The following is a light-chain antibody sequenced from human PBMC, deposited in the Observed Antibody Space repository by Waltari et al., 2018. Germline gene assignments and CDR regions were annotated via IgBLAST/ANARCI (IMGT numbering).Light chain of an antibody. CDR2: KDR. J-gene: IGLJ2*01. CDR1: TLATQF. Sequence: SSELTQPPSVSVSPGQTARITCTGDTLATQFVYWYQQKSGQAPLLVIYKDRERPSGIPDRISGSTSGTTVTVIISEAQAEDEGDYYCQSADPTRGLPVIFGGGTQLTVL. V-gene: IGLV3-25*03. CDR3: QSADPTRGLPVI.